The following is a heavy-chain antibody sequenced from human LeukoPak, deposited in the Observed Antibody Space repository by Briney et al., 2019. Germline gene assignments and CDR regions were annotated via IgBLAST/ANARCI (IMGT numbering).Heavy chain of an antibody. V-gene: IGHV1-24*01. CDR1: GYTLTELS. D-gene: IGHD3-10*01. Sequence: ASVKVSRKVSGYTLTELSMHWVRQAPGKGLEWMGGFDPEDGETIYAQKFQGRVTMTEDTSTDTAYMELSSLRSEDTAVYYCATCNPYYYGSRNLNELDYWGQGTLVTVSS. CDR2: FDPEDGET. J-gene: IGHJ4*02. CDR3: ATCNPYYYGSRNLNELDY.